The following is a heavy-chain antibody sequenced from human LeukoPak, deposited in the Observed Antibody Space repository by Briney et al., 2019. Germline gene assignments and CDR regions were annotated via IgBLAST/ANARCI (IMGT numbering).Heavy chain of an antibody. J-gene: IGHJ5*02. D-gene: IGHD4-17*01. CDR3: ARVVRGAVTSNCFDP. Sequence: SETLSLTCTVSGGSINDYSWTWIRQAPGKGLEWIGYISNSGTTVYKPSLKSRVTMSVDTSNNEFSLRLTSVTAADTAMYYCARVVRGAVTSNCFDPWGQGTLVTVSS. CDR2: ISNSGTT. V-gene: IGHV4-59*01. CDR1: GGSINDYS.